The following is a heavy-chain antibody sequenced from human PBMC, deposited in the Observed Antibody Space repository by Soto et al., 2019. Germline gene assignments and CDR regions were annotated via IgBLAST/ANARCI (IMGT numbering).Heavy chain of an antibody. Sequence: GGSLRLSCEASGFIFSAFVMTWVRQAPGKGLEWVSSIRGGNHEGYYADSLKGRFTISRDNSRNILYLKMNSLRGEDTATYYGVKGGWGDSWGQGISVTVSS. CDR3: VKGGWGDS. V-gene: IGHV3-23*01. CDR1: GFIFSAFV. CDR2: IRGGNHEG. D-gene: IGHD1-26*01. J-gene: IGHJ4*02.